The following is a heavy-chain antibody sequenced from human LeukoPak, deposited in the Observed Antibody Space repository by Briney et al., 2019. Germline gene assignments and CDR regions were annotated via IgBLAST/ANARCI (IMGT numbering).Heavy chain of an antibody. J-gene: IGHJ5*02. CDR2: ISSSGSTI. V-gene: IGHV3-11*04. D-gene: IGHD6-6*01. CDR1: GFTFSDYY. CDR3: ARDPEYSSSPGWFDP. Sequence: PGGSLRLSCAASGFTFSDYYMSWIRQAPGKGLEWVSYISSSGSTIYYADSVKGRFTISRDNAKNSLYLQMNSLRAEDTAVYYCARDPEYSSSPGWFDPWGQGTMVTVSS.